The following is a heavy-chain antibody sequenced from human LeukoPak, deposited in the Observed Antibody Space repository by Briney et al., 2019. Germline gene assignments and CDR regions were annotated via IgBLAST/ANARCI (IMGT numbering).Heavy chain of an antibody. CDR2: IIPILGIA. J-gene: IGHJ4*02. V-gene: IGHV1-69*04. D-gene: IGHD2-15*01. CDR3: ARDSGGPKEPYDY. Sequence: SVKVSCKASGGTFSSYAISWVRQAPGQGLEWMGRIIPILGIANYAQKFQGRVTITADKSTSTAYMELSSLRSEDTAVYYCARDSGGPKEPYDYWGQGTLVTVSS. CDR1: GGTFSSYA.